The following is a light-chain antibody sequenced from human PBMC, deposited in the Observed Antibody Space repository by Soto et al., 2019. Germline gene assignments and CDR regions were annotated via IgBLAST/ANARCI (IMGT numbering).Light chain of an antibody. CDR2: DVS. V-gene: IGLV2-14*03. Sequence: ALTQPASVSGSPGQSITISCTGTSSDVGGYNYVSWYQHHPGKAPKLLIYDVSNRPSGISNRFSGSKSDNTASLTISGLQPGDEADYYCSSYTTSNTRQIVFGTGTKVTVL. J-gene: IGLJ1*01. CDR3: SSYTTSNTRQIV. CDR1: SSDVGGYNY.